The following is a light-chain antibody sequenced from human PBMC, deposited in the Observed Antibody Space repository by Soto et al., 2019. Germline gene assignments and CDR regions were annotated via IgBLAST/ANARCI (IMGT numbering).Light chain of an antibody. J-gene: IGLJ2*01. CDR3: SSYTSSSTLV. CDR2: DVS. V-gene: IGLV2-14*03. CDR1: SSDVGTYNY. Sequence: QSALTQPASVSGSPGQSITISCTGTSSDVGTYNYVSWYQQHTGKAPKLMIYDVSSRPSGVSNRFSGSKSGNTASLTISGLQAEDEGDYYCSSYTSSSTLVFGGGTKVTVL.